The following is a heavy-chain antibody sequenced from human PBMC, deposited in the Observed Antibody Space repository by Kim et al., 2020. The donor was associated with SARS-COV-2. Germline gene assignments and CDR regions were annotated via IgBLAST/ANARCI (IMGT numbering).Heavy chain of an antibody. CDR3: SRGVRHLKSGITILGVVIIGPNWFDP. J-gene: IGHJ5*02. V-gene: IGHV4-34*01. Sequence: SETLSLTCAVYGGSFSGYYWSWIRQPPGKGLEWIGEINHSGSTNYNPSLKSRVTISVDTSKNQFSLKLSSVTAADTAVYYCSRGVRHLKSGITILGVVIIGPNWFDPWGQGTLVTVSS. CDR2: INHSGST. D-gene: IGHD3-3*01. CDR1: GGSFSGYY.